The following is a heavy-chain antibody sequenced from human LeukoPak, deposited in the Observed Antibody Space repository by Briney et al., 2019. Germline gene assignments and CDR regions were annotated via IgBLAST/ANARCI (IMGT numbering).Heavy chain of an antibody. Sequence: GGSLRLSCAASGYIFDSYAATWVRQAPGKGLECISSISDDGYGTYYADSVKGRFTISRDNSRNTLYLQMNSLRAEDTAVYYCAGVQLLYRARLDWFDPWGQGTLVTVSS. CDR1: GYIFDSYA. CDR3: AGVQLLYRARLDWFDP. CDR2: ISDDGYGT. D-gene: IGHD2-2*02. V-gene: IGHV3-23*01. J-gene: IGHJ5*02.